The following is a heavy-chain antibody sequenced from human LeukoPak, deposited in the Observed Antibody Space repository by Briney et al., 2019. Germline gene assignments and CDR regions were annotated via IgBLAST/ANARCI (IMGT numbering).Heavy chain of an antibody. J-gene: IGHJ4*02. CDR1: GYTFTSYG. D-gene: IGHD6-25*01. CDR2: ISAYNGNT. CDR3: ARDLKRLTTGWITAAAGDY. Sequence: ASVKVSCKASGYTFTSYGISWVRQAPGQGLEWMGWISAYNGNTNYAQKLQGRVTMTTDTSTSTAYMELRSLRSDDTAVYYCARDLKRLTTGWITAAAGDYWGQGTLVTVSS. V-gene: IGHV1-18*01.